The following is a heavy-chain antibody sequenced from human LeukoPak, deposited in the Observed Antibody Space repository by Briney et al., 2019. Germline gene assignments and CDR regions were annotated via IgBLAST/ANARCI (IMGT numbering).Heavy chain of an antibody. CDR1: GYTFTGYY. CDR3: ARGPVQVQLERRDWFDP. J-gene: IGHJ5*02. V-gene: IGHV1-2*02. D-gene: IGHD1-1*01. Sequence: ASVKVSCKASGYTFTGYYIHWVRQAPGQGLEWMGWINPNSGGTNYAQKFQGRVTMTRDTSISTAYMELSRLRSDDTAVYYCARGPVQVQLERRDWFDPWDQGTLVTVSS. CDR2: INPNSGGT.